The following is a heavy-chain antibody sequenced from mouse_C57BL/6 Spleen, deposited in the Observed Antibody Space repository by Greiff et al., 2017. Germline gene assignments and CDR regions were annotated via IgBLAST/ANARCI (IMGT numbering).Heavy chain of an antibody. CDR1: GYSITSGYY. CDR3: AKGDYYGSSYVAY. V-gene: IGHV3-6*01. J-gene: IGHJ3*01. Sequence: EVQLQQSGPGLVKPSQSLSLTCSVTGYSITSGYYWNWIRQFPGNKLEWMGYISYDGSNNYNPSLKNRISITRDTSKNQFFLKLNSVTTEDTATYYGAKGDYYGSSYVAYWGQGTLVTVSA. CDR2: ISYDGSN. D-gene: IGHD1-1*01.